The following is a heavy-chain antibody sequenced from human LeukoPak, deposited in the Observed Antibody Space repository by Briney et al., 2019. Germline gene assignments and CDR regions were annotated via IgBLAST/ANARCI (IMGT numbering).Heavy chain of an antibody. J-gene: IGHJ3*02. V-gene: IGHV1-24*01. CDR3: ATIGVGAEDAFDI. Sequence: VSVTVSCKVSGYTLTELSMHWVRQAPGKGLEWMGGFDPEDGETIYAQKFQGRVTMTEDTSTDTVYMELSSLRSEDTAVYYCATIGVGAEDAFDIWGRGTMVRVPS. CDR2: FDPEDGET. D-gene: IGHD1-26*01. CDR1: GYTLTELS.